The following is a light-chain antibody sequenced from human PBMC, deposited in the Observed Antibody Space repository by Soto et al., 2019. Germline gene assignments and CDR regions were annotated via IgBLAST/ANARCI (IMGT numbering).Light chain of an antibody. CDR1: QRIDRY. Sequence: DIXXTQSPSTLSASVGDRVTITCRASQRIDRYLAWYQQKPGKAPKLLVYDASTLEGGVPSRFSGSGSATEFILTISSLQPDDFATYYCQQYKDDAWTFGQGTRVEIK. J-gene: IGKJ1*01. V-gene: IGKV1-5*01. CDR3: QQYKDDAWT. CDR2: DAS.